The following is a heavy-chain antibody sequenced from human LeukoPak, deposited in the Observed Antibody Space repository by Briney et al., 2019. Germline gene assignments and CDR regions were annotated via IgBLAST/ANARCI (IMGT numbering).Heavy chain of an antibody. Sequence: GGSLRLSCAASGFTFGSYAMSWVRQAPGKGLEWVSYISGRGGSTFYADSVEGRLTISRDNSKNTLFLQVNSLRAEDTAMYYCVKGGTDYDFWSDSSYSYYFDFWGQGTLVTVSS. CDR2: ISGRGGST. CDR1: GFTFGSYA. D-gene: IGHD3-3*01. J-gene: IGHJ4*02. V-gene: IGHV3-23*01. CDR3: VKGGTDYDFWSDSSYSYYFDF.